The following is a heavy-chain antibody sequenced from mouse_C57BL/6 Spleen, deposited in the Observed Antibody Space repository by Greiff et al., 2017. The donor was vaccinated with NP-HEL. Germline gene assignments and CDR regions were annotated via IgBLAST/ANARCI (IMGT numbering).Heavy chain of an antibody. D-gene: IGHD3-2*02. CDR1: GYTFTSYW. CDR3: ARTAQAHYYAMDY. Sequence: VQLQQPGAELVRPGSSVKLSCKASGYTFTSYWMQWVKQRPIQGLEWIGNIDPSDSETHYNQKFKDKATLTVDKSSSTAYMQLSSLTSEDSAVYYCARTAQAHYYAMDYWGQGSSVTVSS. V-gene: IGHV1-52*01. CDR2: IDPSDSET. J-gene: IGHJ4*01.